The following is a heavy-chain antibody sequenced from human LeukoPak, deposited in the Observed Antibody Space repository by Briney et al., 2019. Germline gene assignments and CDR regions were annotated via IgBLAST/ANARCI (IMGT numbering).Heavy chain of an antibody. D-gene: IGHD6-13*01. V-gene: IGHV3-11*01. Sequence: GGSLRLSCAAFGFTFSTYAMNWIRQAPGKGLEWVSSISSSGSTTNYADSAKGRFTISRDNAKNSLYLQMNSLRAEDTAVYYCAKKDGYTNSWSFDYWGQGTLVTVSS. CDR1: GFTFSTYA. CDR2: ISSSGSTT. CDR3: AKKDGYTNSWSFDY. J-gene: IGHJ4*02.